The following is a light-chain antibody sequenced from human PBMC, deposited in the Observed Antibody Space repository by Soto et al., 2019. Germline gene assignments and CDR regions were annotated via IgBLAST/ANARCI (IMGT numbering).Light chain of an antibody. J-gene: IGKJ3*01. V-gene: IGKV3-20*01. CDR1: QSVSSSY. CDR2: GAS. CDR3: QQYGSSPFT. Sequence: EIVLTQSPGTLSLSPGERATLSCRASQSVSSSYLAWYQQKPGQAPRLLIYGASSRATGIPDRFSGSGSGTHFTLTISGLEPEDFAVYYCQQYGSSPFTFGPGTKVEIK.